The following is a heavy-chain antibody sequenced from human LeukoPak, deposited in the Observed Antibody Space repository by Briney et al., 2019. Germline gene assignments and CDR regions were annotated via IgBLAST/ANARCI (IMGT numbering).Heavy chain of an antibody. J-gene: IGHJ5*02. V-gene: IGHV3-21*01. D-gene: IGHD1-1*01. CDR3: ARGGVSAGTTGP. CDR2: ISSSSSYI. Sequence: GGSLRLSCAASGFTFSSYSMNWVRQAPGKGLEWVSSISSSSSYIYYADSVKGRFTISRDNAKNSLYLQMNSLRAEDTAVYYCARGGVSAGTTGPWGQGTLVIVSS. CDR1: GFTFSSYS.